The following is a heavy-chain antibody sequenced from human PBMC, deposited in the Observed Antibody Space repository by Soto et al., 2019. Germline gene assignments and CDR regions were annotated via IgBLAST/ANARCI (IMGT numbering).Heavy chain of an antibody. V-gene: IGHV3-23*01. CDR2: ITGSGGST. D-gene: IGHD4-17*01. CDR3: ANDRYGDCGATDD. J-gene: IGHJ4*02. Sequence: EVQLLESGGGLVQPGGSLRLSCAASGFTFSTYAMIWVRQAPGKGLEWVSVITGSGGSTYYADSVKGRFTIARDTFKNTLCLQMNGVRVDDKDVYYRANDRYGDCGATDDLGQGTMVTVSS. CDR1: GFTFSTYA.